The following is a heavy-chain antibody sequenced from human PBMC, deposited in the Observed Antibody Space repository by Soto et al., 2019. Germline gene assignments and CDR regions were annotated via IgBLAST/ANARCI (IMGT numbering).Heavy chain of an antibody. Sequence: XGTLSLTCAVYGGAFSGYYWSWIRQPPGKGLEWIGEINHSGSTNYNPSLKSRVTISVDTSKNQFSLKLSSVTAADTAVYYCARAYRRGYSYGYGYFQHWGQGTLVTVSS. CDR1: GGAFSGYY. CDR2: INHSGST. J-gene: IGHJ1*01. V-gene: IGHV4-34*01. CDR3: ARAYRRGYSYGYGYFQH. D-gene: IGHD5-18*01.